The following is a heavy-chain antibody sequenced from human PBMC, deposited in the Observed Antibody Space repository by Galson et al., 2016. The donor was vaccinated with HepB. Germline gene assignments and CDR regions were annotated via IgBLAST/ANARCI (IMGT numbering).Heavy chain of an antibody. CDR1: GFTFGSYG. CDR2: ISYHGSSK. Sequence: SLRLSCAASGFTFGSYGMHWVRQAPGKGLEWVAVISYHGSSKYYADSVKGRFTLSRDNSKNTLSLQMNSLRTEDTAVYYCAKVHVPAGTDGFPFDYWGQGTLVTVSS. V-gene: IGHV3-30*18. D-gene: IGHD1-14*01. CDR3: AKVHVPAGTDGFPFDY. J-gene: IGHJ4*02.